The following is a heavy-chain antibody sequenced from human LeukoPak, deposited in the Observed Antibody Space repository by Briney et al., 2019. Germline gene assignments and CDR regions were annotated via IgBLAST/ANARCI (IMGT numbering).Heavy chain of an antibody. D-gene: IGHD5-24*01. Sequence: GGSLRLSCVASGFTFSDYWMSWVRQAPGKGLEWVANIKQDGRDKYYVDSVKGRFTVSRDNAKNSLYLQMNSLRAEDTAVYYCARGDGYNPFDYWGQGTLVTVSS. V-gene: IGHV3-7*01. CDR3: ARGDGYNPFDY. CDR1: GFTFSDYW. J-gene: IGHJ4*02. CDR2: IKQDGRDK.